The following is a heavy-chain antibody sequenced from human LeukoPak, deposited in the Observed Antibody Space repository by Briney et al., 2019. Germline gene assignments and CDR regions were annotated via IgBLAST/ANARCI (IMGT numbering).Heavy chain of an antibody. V-gene: IGHV1-69*04. CDR1: GGTFSSYA. Sequence: GASVKVSCKASGGTFSSYAISWVRQAPGQGLEWMGRIIPILGIANYAQKFQGRVTITADKSTSTAYMELSSLRSEDTAVYYCARAGTHPGGAYYYYYGMDVWGQGTTVTVSS. D-gene: IGHD1-1*01. J-gene: IGHJ6*02. CDR3: ARAGTHPGGAYYYYYGMDV. CDR2: IIPILGIA.